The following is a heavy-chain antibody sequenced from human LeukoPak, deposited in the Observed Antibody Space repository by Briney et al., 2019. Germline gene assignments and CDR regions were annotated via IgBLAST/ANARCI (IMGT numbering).Heavy chain of an antibody. V-gene: IGHV3-21*01. D-gene: IGHD6-19*01. CDR1: GFTFSSYS. Sequence: TAGGSLRLSCAASGFTFSSYSMNWVRQAPGKGLEWVSSISSSSSFIYYADSVKGRFTISRDNANNSLYLQMNSLTAEDTAVFYCVRDYLKYSSAWDGMDVWGQGTTVTVSS. J-gene: IGHJ6*02. CDR2: ISSSSSFI. CDR3: VRDYLKYSSAWDGMDV.